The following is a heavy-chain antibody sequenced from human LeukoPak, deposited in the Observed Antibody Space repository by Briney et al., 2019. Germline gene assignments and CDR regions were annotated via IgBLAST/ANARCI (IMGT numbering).Heavy chain of an antibody. D-gene: IGHD3-3*01. V-gene: IGHV4-4*02. J-gene: IGHJ4*02. CDR2: IHRAGRT. CDR1: GVSISSSEW. Sequence: SETLSLTCAVSGVSISSSEWWIWVRQPPGQGLEWIGEIHRAGRTRYNPSLKSRVTISMDYSKNQFSLKLTSVTAADTVAYYCAREGGFYRPLDYLGQGTLVTVSS. CDR3: AREGGFYRPLDY.